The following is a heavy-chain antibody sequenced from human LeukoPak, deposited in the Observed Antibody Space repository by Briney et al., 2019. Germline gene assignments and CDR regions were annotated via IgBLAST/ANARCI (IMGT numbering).Heavy chain of an antibody. J-gene: IGHJ4*02. D-gene: IGHD6-19*01. CDR2: IWYDGSNK. CDR3: AREDPYTRGGWGIDY. V-gene: IGHV3-33*01. Sequence: GRSLRLSCAASGFTFSSYGMHWVRQAPGKGLEWVAVIWYDGSNKYYADSVKGRFTISRDNSKNTLYLQMNSLRAEDTAVYYCAREDPYTRGGWGIDYWGQGTLVTVSS. CDR1: GFTFSSYG.